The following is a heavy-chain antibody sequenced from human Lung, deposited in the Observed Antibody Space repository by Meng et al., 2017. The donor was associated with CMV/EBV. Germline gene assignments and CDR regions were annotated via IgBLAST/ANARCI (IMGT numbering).Heavy chain of an antibody. Sequence: QVQLRGSGPALVKPSDTPSLTCAVSGDSTTNHNWRAWVRQPPGKGLEWIGEIPHRGSSAYNPSLKSRVSMSIDKSKNQFSLKLTSVTAADTAVYHCLRRSGGSVWGQGTLVTASS. J-gene: IGHJ1*01. CDR3: LRRSGGSV. CDR1: GDSTTNHNW. D-gene: IGHD3-10*01. V-gene: IGHV4-4*02. CDR2: IPHRGSS.